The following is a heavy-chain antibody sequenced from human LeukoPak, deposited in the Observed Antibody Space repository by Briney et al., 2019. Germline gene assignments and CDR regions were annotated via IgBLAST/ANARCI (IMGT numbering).Heavy chain of an antibody. J-gene: IGHJ5*02. D-gene: IGHD2-15*01. Sequence: SGPTLVNPTQTLTLTCTFSGFSLSTSGVGVGWIRQPPGKALEWLALIYWDDDKRYSPSLKIRLTITKDTSKNQVVLTMTNMDPVDTATYYCAHRHGCSGGNCYSGWFDPWGQGTLVTVSS. CDR2: IYWDDDK. V-gene: IGHV2-5*02. CDR1: GFSLSTSGVG. CDR3: AHRHGCSGGNCYSGWFDP.